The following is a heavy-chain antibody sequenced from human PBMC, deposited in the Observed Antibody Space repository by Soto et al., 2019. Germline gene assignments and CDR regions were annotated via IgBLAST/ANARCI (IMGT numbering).Heavy chain of an antibody. CDR1: DGSISSYY. J-gene: IGHJ3*02. Sequence: SETLSLTCTVSDGSISSYYWSLIRQPPGKGLEWIGYIYYSGSTNYNPSLKSRVTISVDTSKNQFSLKLSSVTAADTAVYYCARLCGGDCYSKAFDIWGQGTMVTVSS. D-gene: IGHD2-21*01. CDR3: ARLCGGDCYSKAFDI. CDR2: IYYSGST. V-gene: IGHV4-59*08.